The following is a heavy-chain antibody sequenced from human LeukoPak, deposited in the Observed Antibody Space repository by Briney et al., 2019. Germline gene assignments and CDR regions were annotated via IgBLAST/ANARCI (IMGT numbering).Heavy chain of an antibody. CDR2: IIPIFGTA. CDR3: ARDSGLVSALGFDY. CDR1: GGTFSSYA. V-gene: IGHV1-69*05. D-gene: IGHD6-6*01. J-gene: IGHJ4*02. Sequence: GASVKVSCKASGGTFSSYAISWVRQAPEQGLEWMGRIIPIFGTANYAQKFQGRVTITTDESTSTAYMELSSLRSEDTAVYYCARDSGLVSALGFDYWGQGTLVTVSS.